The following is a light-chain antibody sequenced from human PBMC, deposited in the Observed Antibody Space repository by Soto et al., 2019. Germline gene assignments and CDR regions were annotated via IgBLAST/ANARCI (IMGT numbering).Light chain of an antibody. CDR1: QSVGNN. Sequence: ELVVTQSPATLSVSPGERATLSCRASQSVGNNFAWYQQKPGQAPRLLIFATSTRATGVPDRFSGSGSGTEFTLTISSLQSVYFAVYYCQQYSDWPLTVGGGTKVEIE. J-gene: IGKJ4*01. CDR3: QQYSDWPLT. CDR2: ATS. V-gene: IGKV3-15*01.